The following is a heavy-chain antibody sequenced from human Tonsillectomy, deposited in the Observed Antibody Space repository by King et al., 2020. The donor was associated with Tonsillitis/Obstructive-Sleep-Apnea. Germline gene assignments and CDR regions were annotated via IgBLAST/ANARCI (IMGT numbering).Heavy chain of an antibody. J-gene: IGHJ4*02. V-gene: IGHV1-3*01. CDR3: ARDRSGPDY. CDR1: GYTFTDYA. CDR2: INPGTGNT. Sequence: QCQLVQSGAEVKKPGASVKVSFKASGYTFTDYAVYWVRQAPGQRLDWMGWINPGTGNTKYSEKLQGRVTITRDKSASIAYLTLNSLRSEDTAVYYCARDRSGPDYWGQGSLVTGSS. D-gene: IGHD1-1*01.